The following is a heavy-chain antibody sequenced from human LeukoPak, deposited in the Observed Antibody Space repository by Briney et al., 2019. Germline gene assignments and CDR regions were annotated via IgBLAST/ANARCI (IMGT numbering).Heavy chain of an antibody. D-gene: IGHD6-19*01. Sequence: ASVKVSRKASGYTFTSYDINWVRQATGQGLEWMGWMNPNSGNTGYAQKFQGRVTMTRNTSISTAYMELSSLRSEDTAVYYCARGLRIAVAGTPGYWGQGTLVTVSS. CDR3: ARGLRIAVAGTPGY. CDR2: MNPNSGNT. J-gene: IGHJ4*02. CDR1: GYTFTSYD. V-gene: IGHV1-8*01.